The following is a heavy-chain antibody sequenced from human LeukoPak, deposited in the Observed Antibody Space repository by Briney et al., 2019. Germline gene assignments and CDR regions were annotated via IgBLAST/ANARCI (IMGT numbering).Heavy chain of an antibody. CDR3: ARHSVEYSSSSAGWFDP. D-gene: IGHD6-6*01. J-gene: IGHJ5*02. CDR2: IYYSGST. CDR1: GYSISSGYY. V-gene: IGHV4-38-2*01. Sequence: PSETLSLTCAVSGYSISSGYYWGWIRQPPGKGLEWIGSIYYSGSTYYNPSLKSRVTISGDTSKNQFSLKLSSVTAADTAVYYCARHSVEYSSSSAGWFDPWGQGTLVTVSS.